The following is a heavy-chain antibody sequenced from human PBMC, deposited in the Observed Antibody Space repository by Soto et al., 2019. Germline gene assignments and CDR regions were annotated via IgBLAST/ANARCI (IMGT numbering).Heavy chain of an antibody. D-gene: IGHD2-15*01. V-gene: IGHV3-23*01. Sequence: GGSLRLSCAASGFTFSSYAMSWVRQAPGKGLEWVSAISGSGGSTYYADSVKGRFTISRDNSKNTLYLQMNSLRAEDTAVYYCATQPLVAATDYYYYMDVLGKGTTVTVSS. J-gene: IGHJ6*03. CDR2: ISGSGGST. CDR3: ATQPLVAATDYYYYMDV. CDR1: GFTFSSYA.